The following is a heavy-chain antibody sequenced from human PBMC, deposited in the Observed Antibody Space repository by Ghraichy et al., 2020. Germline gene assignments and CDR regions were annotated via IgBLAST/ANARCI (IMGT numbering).Heavy chain of an antibody. V-gene: IGHV4-59*01. D-gene: IGHD2-21*02. CDR1: GGSISSYY. Sequence: SETLSLTCTVSGGSISSYYWNWLRQPPGKGLEWIGNIFYSGSTDYNPSLESRLTISLDTSKNQFSLKLSSVTAADTAVYYCARYAGDSFVFRYWGQGALVTVSS. CDR3: ARYAGDSFVFRY. J-gene: IGHJ4*02. CDR2: IFYSGST.